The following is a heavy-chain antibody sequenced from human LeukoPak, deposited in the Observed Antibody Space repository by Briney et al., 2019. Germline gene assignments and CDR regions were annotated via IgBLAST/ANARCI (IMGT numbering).Heavy chain of an antibody. V-gene: IGHV1-18*01. CDR1: GGTFSSYA. D-gene: IGHD3-22*01. CDR2: ISAYNGNT. CDR3: ALVVIPFACFDP. Sequence: ASVKVSCKASGGTFSSYAISWVRQAPGQGLEWMGWISAYNGNTNYAQKLQGRVTMTTDTSTSTAYMELRSLRSDDTAVYYCALVVIPFACFDPWGQGTLVTVSS. J-gene: IGHJ5*02.